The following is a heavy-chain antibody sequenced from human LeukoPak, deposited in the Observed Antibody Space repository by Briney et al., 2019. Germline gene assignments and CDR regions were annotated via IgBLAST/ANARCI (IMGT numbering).Heavy chain of an antibody. CDR1: GFTFSSYG. Sequence: GGSLRLSCAASGFTFSSYGMHWVRQAPGKGLEWVAVIWYDGSNKYYADSVKGRFTISRDNSKNTLYLQMNSLRAEDTAVYYCARDDYPTRYAGISFFDYWGQGTLVTVSS. V-gene: IGHV3-33*01. CDR2: IWYDGSNK. J-gene: IGHJ4*02. CDR3: ARDDYPTRYAGISFFDY. D-gene: IGHD4-11*01.